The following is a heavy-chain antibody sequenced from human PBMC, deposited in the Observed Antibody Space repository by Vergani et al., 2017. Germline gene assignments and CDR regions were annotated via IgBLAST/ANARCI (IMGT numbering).Heavy chain of an antibody. Sequence: EVQLVESGGGLVQPGGSLRLSCAASGFTFSSYEMNWVRQAPGKGLEWVSAISGSGGSTYYADSVKGRFTISRDNSKNTLYLQMNSLRAEDTAVYYCAKHVILQGSGSQGYFDLWGRGTLVTVSS. V-gene: IGHV3-23*04. J-gene: IGHJ2*01. D-gene: IGHD3-10*01. CDR1: GFTFSSYE. CDR2: ISGSGGST. CDR3: AKHVILQGSGSQGYFDL.